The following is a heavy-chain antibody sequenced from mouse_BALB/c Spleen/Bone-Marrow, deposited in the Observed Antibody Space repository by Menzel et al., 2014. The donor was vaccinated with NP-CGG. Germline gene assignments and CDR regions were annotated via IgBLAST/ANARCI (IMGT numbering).Heavy chain of an antibody. D-gene: IGHD2-4*01. Sequence: DVMLVESGGGLVQPKGSLKLSCADSGFTFNTNAMNWVRQAPGKGLEWVARIRSKSNNYATYYADSVKDRFTISRDDSQSMLYLQMNNLKTEDTAMYYCVRGDDYDAWFTYWGQGTLVTVSA. V-gene: IGHV10S3*01. CDR2: IRSKSNNYAT. J-gene: IGHJ3*01. CDR1: GFTFNTNA. CDR3: VRGDDYDAWFTY.